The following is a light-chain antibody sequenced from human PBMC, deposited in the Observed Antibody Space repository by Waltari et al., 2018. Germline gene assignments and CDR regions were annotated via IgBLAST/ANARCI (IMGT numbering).Light chain of an antibody. CDR3: MQSIQLPLT. Sequence: DIVMTQTQLSLSVTPGQQASISCKSSQSLLHSDGKTYLYWYLQMPCQPPQLLIYEVSNLCSGVPERFSGSGSGTDFSLKISRVEAEDVGVYYCMQSIQLPLTFGGGTKVEIK. CDR2: EVS. J-gene: IGKJ4*01. V-gene: IGKV2D-29*01. CDR1: QSLLHSDGKTY.